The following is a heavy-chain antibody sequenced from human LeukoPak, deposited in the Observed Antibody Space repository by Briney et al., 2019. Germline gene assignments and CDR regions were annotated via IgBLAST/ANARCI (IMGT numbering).Heavy chain of an antibody. Sequence: GRSLRLSCAASGFAFSDYPIHWVRQALGRGLEWVAVISYDGSNKYYTDSVKGRFTISRDNAENSLYLQMNSLRDEDTAVYYCATSLGPLTEYWGQGTLVTVSS. J-gene: IGHJ4*02. CDR1: GFAFSDYP. CDR3: ATSLGPLTEY. V-gene: IGHV3-30-3*01. D-gene: IGHD7-27*01. CDR2: ISYDGSNK.